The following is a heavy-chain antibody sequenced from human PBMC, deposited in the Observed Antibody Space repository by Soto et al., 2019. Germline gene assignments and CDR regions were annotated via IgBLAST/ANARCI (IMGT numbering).Heavy chain of an antibody. CDR3: GGYGDTEHYYGMDV. V-gene: IGHV3-30*03. CDR2: ISYDGSNK. J-gene: IGHJ6*02. CDR1: GFTFSSYG. D-gene: IGHD4-17*01. Sequence: PGGSLRLSCAASGFTFSSYGMHWVRQAPGKGLKRVAVISYDGSNKYYADSVKGRFTISRDNSKNTLYLQMNSLRAEDTAVYYCGGYGDTEHYYGMDVWGQGTTVTVSS.